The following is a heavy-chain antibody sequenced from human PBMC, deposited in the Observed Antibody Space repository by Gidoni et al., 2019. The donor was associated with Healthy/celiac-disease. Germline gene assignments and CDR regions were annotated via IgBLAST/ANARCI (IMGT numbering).Heavy chain of an antibody. V-gene: IGHV3-9*01. J-gene: IGHJ6*02. Sequence: EVQLVESGGGLVQPGRSLRLSCAASGFTFDDYAMHWVRQAPGKGLEWVSGISWNSGSIGYADSVKGRFTISRDNAKNSLYLQMNSLRAEDTALYYCAKGLAYYYDSSGYYYYYYGMDVWGQGTTVTVSS. CDR3: AKGLAYYYDSSGYYYYYYGMDV. CDR1: GFTFDDYA. D-gene: IGHD3-22*01. CDR2: ISWNSGSI.